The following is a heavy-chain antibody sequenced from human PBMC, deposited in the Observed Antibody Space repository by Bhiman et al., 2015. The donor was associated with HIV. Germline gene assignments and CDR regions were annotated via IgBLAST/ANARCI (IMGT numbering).Heavy chain of an antibody. CDR3: ARATAWRYGAFWYFDL. J-gene: IGHJ2*01. D-gene: IGHD4/OR15-4a*01. V-gene: IGHV3-13*01. CDR1: GFTLSSSD. CDR2: IGTAGDT. Sequence: EVQLVESGGTLVQPGGSLRLSCAVSGFTLSSSDMHWVRQTSGKGLDWVSVIGTAGDTYYSGSVKGRFTTSRENAKNSLYLQMDSLRVEDTAVYYCARATAWRYGAFWYFDLWGRGTLVTVSS.